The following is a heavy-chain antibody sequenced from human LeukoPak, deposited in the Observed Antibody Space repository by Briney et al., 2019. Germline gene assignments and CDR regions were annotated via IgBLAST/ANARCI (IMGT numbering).Heavy chain of an antibody. J-gene: IGHJ4*02. D-gene: IGHD2-2*01. CDR2: INHSGST. CDR3: ARTQDIVVVPAATPGGIDY. CDR1: GGSISSYY. V-gene: IGHV4-34*01. Sequence: KPSETLSLTCTVSGGSISSYYWSWIRQPPGKGLEWIGEINHSGSTNYNPSLKSRVTISVDTSKNQFSLKLSSVTAADTAVYYCARTQDIVVVPAATPGGIDYWGQGTLVTVSS.